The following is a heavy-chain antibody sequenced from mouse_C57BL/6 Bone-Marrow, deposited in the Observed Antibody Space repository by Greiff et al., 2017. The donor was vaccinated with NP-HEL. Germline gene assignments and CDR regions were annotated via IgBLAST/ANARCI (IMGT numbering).Heavy chain of an antibody. V-gene: IGHV1-64*01. Sequence: VQLQQPGAELVKPGASVKLSCKASGYTFTSYWMHWVKQRPGQGLEWIGMIHPNSGSTNYNEKFKSKAKLTVDKSSSTAYMQLSSLTSEDSAVYYCARVAFTTVVATDAMDYWGQGTSVTVSS. CDR1: GYTFTSYW. CDR3: ARVAFTTVVATDAMDY. CDR2: IHPNSGST. J-gene: IGHJ4*01. D-gene: IGHD1-1*01.